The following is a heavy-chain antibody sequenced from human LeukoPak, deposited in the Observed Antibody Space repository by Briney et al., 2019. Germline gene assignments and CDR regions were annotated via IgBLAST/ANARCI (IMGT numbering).Heavy chain of an antibody. J-gene: IGHJ6*03. CDR1: GFTFSSYE. V-gene: IGHV3-30*02. Sequence: GGSLRLSCAASGFTFSSYEMNWVRQAPGKGLEWVAFIRYDGNNKYYADSVKGRFTISRDNSKNTLYLQMNSLRAEDTAVYYCAKDHYYGSGSYSSYYYMDVWGKGTTVTISS. CDR2: IRYDGNNK. D-gene: IGHD3-10*01. CDR3: AKDHYYGSGSYSSYYYMDV.